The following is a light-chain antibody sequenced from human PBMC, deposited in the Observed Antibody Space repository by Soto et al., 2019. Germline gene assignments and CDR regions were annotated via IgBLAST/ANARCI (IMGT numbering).Light chain of an antibody. CDR2: GAS. CDR1: QSVSSN. V-gene: IGKV3-15*01. Sequence: EIVMTPSPATLSVSPGERATLSCRASQSVSSNLAWYQQKPGQAPRLLIYGASTRATGIPARFSGSGSGTEFILTISSLQSEDFAVYYCQQYNNWRTFGQGTKVDIK. CDR3: QQYNNWRT. J-gene: IGKJ1*01.